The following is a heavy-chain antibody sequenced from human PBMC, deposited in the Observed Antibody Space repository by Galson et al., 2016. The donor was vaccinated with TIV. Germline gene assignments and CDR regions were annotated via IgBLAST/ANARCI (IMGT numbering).Heavy chain of an antibody. CDR2: IKQDGSEK. CDR3: ARDFPPGYGSSFNDY. CDR1: GFTFSSYW. V-gene: IGHV3-7*01. Sequence: SLRLSCAASGFTFSSYWMSWVRQAPGKGLEWVANIKQDGSEKYYVDSVKGRFTISRDNAKNSLFLQMNSPRAEDRAVYYCARDFPPGYGSSFNDYWGQGTLVTVSS. J-gene: IGHJ4*02. D-gene: IGHD6-13*01.